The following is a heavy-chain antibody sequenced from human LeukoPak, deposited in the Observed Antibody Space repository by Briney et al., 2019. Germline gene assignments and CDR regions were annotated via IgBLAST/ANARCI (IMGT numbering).Heavy chain of an antibody. V-gene: IGHV3-23*01. Sequence: GGSLRLSCGASGFTFSNSAMMWVRQAPGKGLEWVSAISGGGGDTYYTDSVKGRFTISRDNSKNTLFLQMNSLRAEDTAVYYCASNIRGGNCYSGFDYWGQGILVTVSS. CDR2: ISGGGGDT. J-gene: IGHJ4*02. CDR1: GFTFSNSA. D-gene: IGHD2-21*02. CDR3: ASNIRGGNCYSGFDY.